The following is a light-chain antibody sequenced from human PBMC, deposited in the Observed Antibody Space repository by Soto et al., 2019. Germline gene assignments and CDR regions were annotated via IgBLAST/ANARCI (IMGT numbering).Light chain of an antibody. CDR3: QQYGSSPIT. CDR1: QSVSSSY. CDR2: GAS. Sequence: EIVLTQSPGTLSLSPGERATLSCRASQSVSSSYLAWYQQKPGQAPRLLIYGASSRATGIPDMFSGSGSGTYFPLTISRLEPEDFAVYYCQQYGSSPITFGQGTRLEIK. J-gene: IGKJ5*01. V-gene: IGKV3-20*01.